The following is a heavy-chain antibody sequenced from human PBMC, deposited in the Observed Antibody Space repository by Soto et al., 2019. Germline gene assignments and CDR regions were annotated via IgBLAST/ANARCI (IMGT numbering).Heavy chain of an antibody. CDR2: INHSGST. J-gene: IGHJ6*02. CDR1: GGSFSGYY. V-gene: IGHV4-34*01. D-gene: IGHD3-10*01. Sequence: SETLSLTCAVYGGSFSGYYWSWIRQPPGKGLEWIGEINHSGSTNYNPSLKSRVTISVDTSKNQFSLKLSSVTAADTAVYYCARVHLSSYYYGSGSYYQPHYYYGMDVWGQGTTVTVSS. CDR3: ARVHLSSYYYGSGSYYQPHYYYGMDV.